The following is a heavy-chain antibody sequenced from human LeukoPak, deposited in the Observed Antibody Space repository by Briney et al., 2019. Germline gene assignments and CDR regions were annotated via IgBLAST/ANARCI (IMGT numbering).Heavy chain of an antibody. D-gene: IGHD6-19*01. Sequence: QSGGSLRLSCAASGFNFANHAMSWVRQTPGKGLEWVSSISGGGESTYYADSVKGRFTVSRDNSKNTLYLQINSLRGEDTAVYYCAKGKYSSGGVPDYWGQGTLVTVSS. CDR3: AKGKYSSGGVPDY. J-gene: IGHJ4*02. V-gene: IGHV3-23*01. CDR2: ISGGGEST. CDR1: GFNFANHA.